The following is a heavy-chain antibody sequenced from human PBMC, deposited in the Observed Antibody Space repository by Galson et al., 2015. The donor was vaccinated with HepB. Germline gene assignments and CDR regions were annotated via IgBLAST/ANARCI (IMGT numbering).Heavy chain of an antibody. CDR2: INPSGGST. CDR3: ARDSSSWELDY. D-gene: IGHD6-13*01. J-gene: IGHJ4*02. Sequence: SVKVSCKASGYTFTSYYMHWVRQAPGQGLEWLGIINPSGGSTSYAQKFQGRVTMTRDTSTSTVYMELSSLRSEDTAVYYCARDSSSWELDYWGQGTLVTVSS. CDR1: GYTFTSYY. V-gene: IGHV1-46*01.